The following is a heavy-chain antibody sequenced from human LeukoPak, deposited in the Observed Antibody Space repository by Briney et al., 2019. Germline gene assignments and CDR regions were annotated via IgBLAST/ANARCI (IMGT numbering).Heavy chain of an antibody. CDR2: INPNSGGT. CDR3: ALFWVEIGDY. J-gene: IGHJ4*02. CDR1: GYTFSRYG. D-gene: IGHD5-12*01. Sequence: ASVNVSCKASGYTFSRYGINWVRQAPGQGLEWMGRINPNSGGTNYAQKFQGRVTMTRDTSISTAYMELSRLRSDDTAVYYCALFWVEIGDYWGQGTLVTVSS. V-gene: IGHV1-2*06.